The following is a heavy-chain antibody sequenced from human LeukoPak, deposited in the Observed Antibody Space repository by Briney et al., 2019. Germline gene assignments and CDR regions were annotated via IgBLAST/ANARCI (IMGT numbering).Heavy chain of an antibody. D-gene: IGHD3-10*01. CDR1: GGSISSYY. Sequence: SETLSLTCIVSGGSISSYYWSWIRQPPGKGLEWIGYIYYSGSTNYNPSLKSRVTISVDTSKNQFSLKLSSVTAADTAVYYCVRGSGSPLRQSWFDPWGQGTLVTVSS. CDR3: VRGSGSPLRQSWFDP. J-gene: IGHJ5*02. CDR2: IYYSGST. V-gene: IGHV4-59*01.